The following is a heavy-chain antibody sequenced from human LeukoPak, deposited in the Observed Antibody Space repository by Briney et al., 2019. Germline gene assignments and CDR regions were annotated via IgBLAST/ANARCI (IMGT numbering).Heavy chain of an antibody. CDR1: GYTFTGYY. J-gene: IGHJ3*02. CDR2: INPNSGGT. D-gene: IGHD6-13*01. V-gene: IGHV1-2*02. Sequence: GASVKVSCKASGYTFTGYYMHWMRQAPGQGLEWMGWINPNSGGTNYAQKFQGRVTMTRDTSISTAYMELSRLRSDDTAVYYCARDPRQLVRGLGAFDIWGQGTMVTVSS. CDR3: ARDPRQLVRGLGAFDI.